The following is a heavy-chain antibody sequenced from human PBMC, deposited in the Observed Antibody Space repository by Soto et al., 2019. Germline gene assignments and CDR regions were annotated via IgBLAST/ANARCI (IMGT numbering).Heavy chain of an antibody. D-gene: IGHD6-13*01. Sequence: QVQLVESGGGVVQPGRSLRLSCAASGFTFSSYAMHWVRQAPGKGLEWVAVISYDGSNKYYADSVKGRFTISRDNSKNTLYPKLNSLRAEDTAVYYCARDAGQYYFAYWGQGTLVTVSS. J-gene: IGHJ4*02. V-gene: IGHV3-30-3*01. CDR2: ISYDGSNK. CDR3: ARDAGQYYFAY. CDR1: GFTFSSYA.